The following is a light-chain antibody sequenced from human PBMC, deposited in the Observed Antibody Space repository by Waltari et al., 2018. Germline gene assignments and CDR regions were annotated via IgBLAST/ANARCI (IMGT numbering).Light chain of an antibody. CDR2: EVT. CDR3: NSYAGRNRLGV. CDR1: SSDVGGYNY. J-gene: IGLJ2*01. V-gene: IGLV2-8*01. Sequence: QSALTQPPSASGSPGQPVTISCTGTSSDVGGYNYVSWYQQHPGKAPKLIIYEVTKRPSGVPERFSGSKSGNTASLTVSGLQADDEADYYCNSYAGRNRLGVFGGGTKVTVL.